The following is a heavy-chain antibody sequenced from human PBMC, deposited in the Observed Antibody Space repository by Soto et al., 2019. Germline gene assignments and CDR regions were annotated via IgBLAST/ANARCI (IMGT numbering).Heavy chain of an antibody. CDR2: ISGSGGST. V-gene: IGHV3-23*01. CDR1: GFTFSSYA. J-gene: IGHJ4*02. Sequence: SLRLSCAASGFTFSSYAMSWVRQAPGKGLEWASAISGSGGSTYYADSVKGRFTISRDNSKNTLYLQMNSLRAEDTAVYYCAKTPGVYSSSSPFDYWGQGTLVTVS. CDR3: AKTPGVYSSSSPFDY. D-gene: IGHD6-6*01.